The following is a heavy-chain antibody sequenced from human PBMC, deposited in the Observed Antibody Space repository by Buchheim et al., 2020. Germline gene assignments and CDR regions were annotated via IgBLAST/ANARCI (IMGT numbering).Heavy chain of an antibody. CDR1: GFTFSSYW. J-gene: IGHJ4*02. CDR3: ARPYYDFWSGYDFDY. V-gene: IGHV3-74*01. CDR2: INSDGSST. D-gene: IGHD3-3*01. Sequence: EVQLVESGGGLVQPGGSLRLSCAASGFTFSSYWMHWVRQAPGKGLVWVSRINSDGSSTSYADSVRGRFTISGDTARTTLYLQMNSLRAEDTAVYYCARPYYDFWSGYDFDYWGQGTL.